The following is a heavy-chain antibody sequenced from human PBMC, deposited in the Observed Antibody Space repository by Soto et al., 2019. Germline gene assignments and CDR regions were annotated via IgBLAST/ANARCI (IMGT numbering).Heavy chain of an antibody. CDR1: GYTFTSYG. D-gene: IGHD2-2*01. CDR2: ISAYNGNT. J-gene: IGHJ5*02. CDR3: ASQGGCASCNWFDP. V-gene: IGHV1-18*01. Sequence: ASVKVSCKASGYTFTSYGISWVRQAPGQGLEWMGWISAYNGNTNYAQKLQGRVTMTTDTSTSTAYMELRSLRSDDTAVYYCASQGGCASCNWFDPWGQGTLVTVSS.